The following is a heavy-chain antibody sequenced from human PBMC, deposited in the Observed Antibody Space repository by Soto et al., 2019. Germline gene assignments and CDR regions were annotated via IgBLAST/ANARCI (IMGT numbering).Heavy chain of an antibody. CDR3: ARDGYLTGTARVLAYYYYYGMDV. CDR2: ISYDGINK. V-gene: IGHV3-30*03. CDR1: GFTFKTYG. Sequence: WGSLRLSCAASGFTFKTYGMHWVRQAPGKGLEWVAFISYDGINKYYADSVKGRFTISRDNSKNTLYLQMNSLRAEDTAVYYCARDGYLTGTARVLAYYYYYGMDVWGPGTPVIVSS. J-gene: IGHJ6*02. D-gene: IGHD5-18*01.